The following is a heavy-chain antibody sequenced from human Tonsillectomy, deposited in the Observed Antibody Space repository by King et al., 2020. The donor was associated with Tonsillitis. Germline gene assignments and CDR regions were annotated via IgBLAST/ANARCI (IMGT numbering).Heavy chain of an antibody. CDR3: ARGRRGTSAFDY. D-gene: IGHD3-16*01. J-gene: IGHJ4*02. V-gene: IGHV4-34*01. CDR1: GGSFSGYS. Sequence: VQLQQWGAGLLKPSETLSLPCAVYGGSFSGYSWSWIRQPPGKGLDWIGEINHSGGTNYIPSLKSRVTISVDTSKNHFSLKLTSVTAADTAMFYCARGRRGTSAFDYWGQGTLVTVSS. CDR2: INHSGGT.